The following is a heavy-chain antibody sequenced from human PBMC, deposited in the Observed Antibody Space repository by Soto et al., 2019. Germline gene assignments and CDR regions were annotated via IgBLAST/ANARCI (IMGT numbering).Heavy chain of an antibody. CDR3: AREREGKSMVHDI. CDR1: GDSVSNNGAT. D-gene: IGHD3-10*01. J-gene: IGHJ3*02. Sequence: SQTLSLTCAISGDSVSNNGATWNWIRQSPSRGLEWLGRAYYRSRWIYDYAMSVKSRISINPDTSKNQVSLQLNSVTPADTAVYYCAREREGKSMVHDIWGQGTMVTVSS. CDR2: AYYRSRWIY. V-gene: IGHV6-1*01.